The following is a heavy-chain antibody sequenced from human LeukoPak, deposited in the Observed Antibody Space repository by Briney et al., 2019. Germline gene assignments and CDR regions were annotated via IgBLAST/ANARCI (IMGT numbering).Heavy chain of an antibody. CDR1: GFTFSSYG. D-gene: IGHD2-15*01. CDR3: AKWGCSGGSCYPFDY. Sequence: GGSLRLSCAASGFTFSSYGMSWVRQAPGKGLEWVSSISSSSSYIYYADSVKGRFTISRDNAKNSLYLQMNSLRAEDTAVYYCAKWGCSGGSCYPFDYWGQGTLVTVSS. V-gene: IGHV3-21*04. CDR2: ISSSSSYI. J-gene: IGHJ4*02.